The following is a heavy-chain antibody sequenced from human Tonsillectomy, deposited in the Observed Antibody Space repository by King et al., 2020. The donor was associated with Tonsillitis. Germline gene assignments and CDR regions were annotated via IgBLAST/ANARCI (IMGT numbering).Heavy chain of an antibody. CDR1: GFTFSNAW. CDR2: IKSKTDGGTT. CDR3: TTARIQLWFGKYFQH. Sequence: EVQLVESGGGLVKPGGSLRLSCAASGFTFSNAWMSWVRQAPGKGLEWVGRIKSKTDGGTTDYAAPVKGRFTISRDDSKNTLYLQMNSLKTEDTAVYYCTTARIQLWFGKYFQHWGQGTLVTVSS. D-gene: IGHD5-18*01. J-gene: IGHJ1*01. V-gene: IGHV3-15*01.